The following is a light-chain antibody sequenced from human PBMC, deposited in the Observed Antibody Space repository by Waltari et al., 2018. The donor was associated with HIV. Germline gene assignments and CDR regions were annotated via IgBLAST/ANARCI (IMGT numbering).Light chain of an antibody. Sequence: SFELIQPPSVSVSPGQTAAITCSGDTLGSKYACWFQQKPGPSPVLVISQDSKRPSGIPERFSGSKSGNTATLTISGTQAMDEADYYCHSWDTNNVQVFGGGTKLTVL. J-gene: IGLJ3*02. V-gene: IGLV3-1*01. CDR1: TLGSKY. CDR3: HSWDTNNVQV. CDR2: QDS.